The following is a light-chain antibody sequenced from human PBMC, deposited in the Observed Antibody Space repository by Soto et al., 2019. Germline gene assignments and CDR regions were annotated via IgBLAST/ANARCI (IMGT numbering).Light chain of an antibody. CDR2: GNS. CDR1: SSNIGAGYD. V-gene: IGLV1-40*01. Sequence: QSVLTQPPSVSGAPGQRVTISCTGSSSNIGAGYDVHWYQQLPGTAPKLLIYGNSNRPSGVPDRFSGSKSGTSASLAITGLQAEDEADYYCQSYDSSRSGSEGFGGGTTLTIL. CDR3: QSYDSSRSGSEG. J-gene: IGLJ2*01.